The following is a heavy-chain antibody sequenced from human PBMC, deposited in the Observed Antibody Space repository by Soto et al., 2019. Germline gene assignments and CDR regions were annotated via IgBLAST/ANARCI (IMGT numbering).Heavy chain of an antibody. Sequence: SETLSLTCAVSGYSISSGYYWGWIRQPPGKGLEWIGSIYHSGSTYYNPSLKSRVTISVDTSENQFSLKLSSVTAADTAVYYCARDRGLYGSGSYYNPNWFDPWCQGTLVT. J-gene: IGHJ5*02. CDR1: GYSISSGYY. D-gene: IGHD3-10*01. CDR2: IYHSGST. V-gene: IGHV4-38-2*02. CDR3: ARDRGLYGSGSYYNPNWFDP.